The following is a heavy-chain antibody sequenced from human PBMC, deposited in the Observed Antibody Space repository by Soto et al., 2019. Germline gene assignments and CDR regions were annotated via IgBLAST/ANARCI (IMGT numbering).Heavy chain of an antibody. Sequence: QVQVVESGGGVVRPGRSLRLSCAASGFNFNNYAMHWVRQAPGKGLEWVAVVSFDGTNTYYADSVKGRFTISRDSSNNMVSLQMNGLTSEDTAAYYCAKAGWGGDYYYGLDVWGQGTTVTVSS. J-gene: IGHJ6*02. D-gene: IGHD2-21*01. V-gene: IGHV3-30*18. CDR3: AKAGWGGDYYYGLDV. CDR1: GFNFNNYA. CDR2: VSFDGTNT.